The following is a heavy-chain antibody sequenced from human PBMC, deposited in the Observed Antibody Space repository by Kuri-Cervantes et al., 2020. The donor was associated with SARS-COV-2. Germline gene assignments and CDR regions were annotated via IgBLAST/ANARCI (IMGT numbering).Heavy chain of an antibody. V-gene: IGHV3-23*01. D-gene: IGHD2-8*01. J-gene: IGHJ4*02. Sequence: GGSLRLSCAASGFNFNTYAMGWVRQAPGEGLEWVSVISGVGVHTYYADSVRGRFTISRDYSRDTLYLQMNSLRAEDTAVYYCAKSSGIFMIYATRAAFDHWGQGTLVTVSS. CDR1: GFNFNTYA. CDR3: AKSSGIFMIYATRAAFDH. CDR2: ISGVGVHT.